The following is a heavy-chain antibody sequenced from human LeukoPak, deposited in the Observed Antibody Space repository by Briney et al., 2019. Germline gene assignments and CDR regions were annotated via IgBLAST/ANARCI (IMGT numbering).Heavy chain of an antibody. CDR2: IYTSGST. D-gene: IGHD3-16*01. V-gene: IGHV4-61*02. Sequence: PSETLSLTCTVSGGSISSGSYYWSWIRQPAGKGLEWIGRIYTSGSTNYSPSLKSRVTISVDTSKNQFSLKLSSVTAADTAVYYCARGLPTSYIAYYFDYWGQGTLVTVSS. CDR3: ARGLPTSYIAYYFDY. J-gene: IGHJ4*02. CDR1: GGSISSGSYY.